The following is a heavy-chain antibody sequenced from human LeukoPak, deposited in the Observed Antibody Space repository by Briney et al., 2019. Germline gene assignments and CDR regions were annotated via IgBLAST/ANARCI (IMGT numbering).Heavy chain of an antibody. CDR3: ARARVYDLWNGYYRSCFDP. J-gene: IGHJ5*02. V-gene: IGHV4-31*03. D-gene: IGHD3-3*01. Sequence: SEALSLTCTVSGGSIDSGGHFWSWIRQYPGKGLEWIGYISHSGSTYYNPSLKSRVTMLIDTSKKRFSLKLNSVTAADTAVYYCARARVYDLWNGYYRSCFDPWGQGTLVTVSS. CDR1: GGSIDSGGHF. CDR2: ISHSGST.